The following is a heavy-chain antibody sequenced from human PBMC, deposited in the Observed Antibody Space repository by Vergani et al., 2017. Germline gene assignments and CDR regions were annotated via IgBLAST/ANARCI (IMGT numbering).Heavy chain of an antibody. CDR1: GGSISSGGYY. CDR3: ARSRVKDCSSTSCYNHYGMDV. D-gene: IGHD2-2*02. Sequence: QVQLQESGPGLVKPSQTLSLTCTVSGGSISSGGYYWSWIRQHPGKGLEWIGYIYYSGSTYYNPSLKSRVTISVDTSKNQFSLKLSSVTAADTAVYYCARSRVKDCSSTSCYNHYGMDVWGQGTTVTVSS. CDR2: IYYSGST. V-gene: IGHV4-31*03. J-gene: IGHJ6*02.